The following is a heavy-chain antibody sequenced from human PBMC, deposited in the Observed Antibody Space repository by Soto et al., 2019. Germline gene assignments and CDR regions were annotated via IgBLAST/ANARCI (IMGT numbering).Heavy chain of an antibody. CDR3: ARDPEVFGSGAVAGRGFDP. Sequence: ASVKVSCKASGYTLNRYGISWVRQAPGQGLEWMGWISAYNGNTNYAQKLQGRVTMTTDTSTSTAYMELRSLRSDDTAVYYCARDPEVFGSGAVAGRGFDPWGQGTLVTVSS. J-gene: IGHJ5*02. D-gene: IGHD6-19*01. V-gene: IGHV1-18*01. CDR1: GYTLNRYG. CDR2: ISAYNGNT.